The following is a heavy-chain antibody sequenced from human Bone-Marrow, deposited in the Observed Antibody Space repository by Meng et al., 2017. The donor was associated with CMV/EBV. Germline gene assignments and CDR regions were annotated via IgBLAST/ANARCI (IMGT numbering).Heavy chain of an antibody. CDR1: GFRFDDHG. V-gene: IGHV3-20*04. J-gene: IGHJ6*02. CDR3: ARDRGAGSYYNGYYYGVDV. D-gene: IGHD3-10*01. CDR2: INWNGGST. Sequence: GGSLRLSCAASGFRFDDHGMGWVRQAPGKGLEWVSGINWNGGSTGYADSVQGRFTISRDNAKNSLYLQMNSLRAEDTALYYCARDRGAGSYYNGYYYGVDVWGQGTTVTASS.